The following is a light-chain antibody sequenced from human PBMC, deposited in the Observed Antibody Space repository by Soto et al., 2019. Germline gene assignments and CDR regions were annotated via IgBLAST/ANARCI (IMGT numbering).Light chain of an antibody. Sequence: QSVLTQPASVSGSPGQAITISCTGTSTDVGGYNYVSWYQQHPGKAPKLMISDVSNRPSGVSIRFSGSKSGNTASLTISGLQAEDEADYYCNSYSSSTTLYPFGTGTKVT. V-gene: IGLV2-14*01. CDR2: DVS. CDR3: NSYSSSTTLYP. CDR1: STDVGGYNY. J-gene: IGLJ1*01.